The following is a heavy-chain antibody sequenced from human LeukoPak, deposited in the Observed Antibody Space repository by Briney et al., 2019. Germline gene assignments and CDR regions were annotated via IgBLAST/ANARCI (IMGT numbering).Heavy chain of an antibody. Sequence: ASVTVSCKASGYTFTGYYIHWVRQAPGQGLEWMGWINPNSGGTNYAQKFQGRVTVTRDRSINTAYMVLRSLTYDDTAVYYCARDKPAEAALDFWGQGTLVTVSS. J-gene: IGHJ4*02. CDR3: ARDKPAEAALDF. CDR1: GYTFTGYY. CDR2: INPNSGGT. V-gene: IGHV1-2*02.